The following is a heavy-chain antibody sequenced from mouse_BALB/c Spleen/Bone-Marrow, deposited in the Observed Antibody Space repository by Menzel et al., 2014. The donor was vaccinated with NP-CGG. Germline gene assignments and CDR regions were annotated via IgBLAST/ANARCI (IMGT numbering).Heavy chain of an antibody. CDR2: IYPGDGST. D-gene: IGHD3-2*01. CDR1: GYTFTSYD. V-gene: IGHV1S56*01. Sequence: VQLQQSGPELVKPGALVKISCKASGYTFTSYDINWVKQRPGQGLEWIGWIYPGDGSTKYNEKFKDKATLTADKSFSTAYMQLSSLTSENSAVYFCARSGDSSGYGFAYWGQGTLVTVSA. CDR3: ARSGDSSGYGFAY. J-gene: IGHJ3*01.